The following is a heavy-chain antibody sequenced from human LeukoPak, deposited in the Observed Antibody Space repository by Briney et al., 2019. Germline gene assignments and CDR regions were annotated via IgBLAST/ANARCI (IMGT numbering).Heavy chain of an antibody. CDR2: IYPDESNT. CDR1: GYSFSNYW. V-gene: IGHV5-51*01. D-gene: IGHD6-19*01. J-gene: IGHJ4*02. Sequence: GESLKISCMGSGYSFSNYWIGWVRQMPGKGLEWMGIIYPDESNTRYSPSFQGQVTVSADKSISTAYLQWSSLKASDTAIYYCARHEGGGWYIDYWGQGTLVTVPS. CDR3: ARHEGGGWYIDY.